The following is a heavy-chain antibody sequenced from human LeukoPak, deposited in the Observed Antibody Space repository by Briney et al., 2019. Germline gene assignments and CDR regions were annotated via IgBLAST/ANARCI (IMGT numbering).Heavy chain of an antibody. V-gene: IGHV3-23*01. D-gene: IGHD2-15*01. CDR2: ISGSGGGT. J-gene: IGHJ4*02. CDR1: GFTFSSYA. Sequence: GGSLRLSCAASGFTFSSYAMSWVRQAPGKGLEWVSAISGSGGGTYYADSVKGRFTISRDNSKNTLYLQMNSLRAEDTAVYYCAKDPGVVVAAGILDYWGQGTLVTVSS. CDR3: AKDPGVVVAAGILDY.